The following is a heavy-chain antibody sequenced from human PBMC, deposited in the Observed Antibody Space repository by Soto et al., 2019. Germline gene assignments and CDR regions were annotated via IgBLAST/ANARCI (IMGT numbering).Heavy chain of an antibody. D-gene: IGHD4-4*01. V-gene: IGHV4-34*01. CDR1: GGSFSGYY. J-gene: IGHJ4*02. CDR2: INHSGST. Sequence: SESLSLTCAVYGGSFSGYYWSWIRQPPGKGLEWIGEINHSGSTNYNPSLKSQVTISVDTSKSRFSLKLSSVTAADTAVYYCARGNSYSTRTAPDYWGQGTLVTVSS. CDR3: ARGNSYSTRTAPDY.